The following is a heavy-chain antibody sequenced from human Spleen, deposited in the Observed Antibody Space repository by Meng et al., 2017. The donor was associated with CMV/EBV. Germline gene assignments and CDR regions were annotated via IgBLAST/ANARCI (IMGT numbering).Heavy chain of an antibody. CDR3: ATEGSGLDY. D-gene: IGHD6-19*01. J-gene: IGHJ4*02. CDR1: GFTFSSYG. Sequence: GESLKISCAASGFTFSSYGMHGVRQAPGKGLEWVAFIRYDGSNKYYADSVKGRFTISRDNSKNTLYLQMNSLRAEDTAVYYCATEGSGLDYWGQGTLVTVSS. V-gene: IGHV3-30*02. CDR2: IRYDGSNK.